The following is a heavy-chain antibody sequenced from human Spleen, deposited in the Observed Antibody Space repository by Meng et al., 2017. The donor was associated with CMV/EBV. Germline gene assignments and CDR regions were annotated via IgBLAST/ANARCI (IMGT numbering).Heavy chain of an antibody. Sequence: SQKCSGYSYTRYWIACVRPMPGKGLEWKWIISPNDSDTRYSQSYQGQVTISADKSISTAYLQWSSLKASDTAMYYCASDMATGFDYWGQGTLVTVSS. CDR1: GYSYTRYW. V-gene: IGHV5-51*01. D-gene: IGHD5-24*01. CDR3: ASDMATGFDY. CDR2: ISPNDSDT. J-gene: IGHJ4*02.